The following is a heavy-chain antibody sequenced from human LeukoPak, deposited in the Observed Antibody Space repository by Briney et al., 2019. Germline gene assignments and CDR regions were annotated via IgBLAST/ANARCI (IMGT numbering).Heavy chain of an antibody. CDR2: TTYSGST. V-gene: IGHV4-39*07. D-gene: IGHD3-22*01. CDR1: GGSISSSTYY. Sequence: SETLSLTCTVSGGSISSSTYYWGWIRQPPGKGLEWIGSTTYSGSTYYNPSLKSRVTISVDTSKNQFSLKLISVTAADTAVYYCARDLDYYDSTWFDPWGQGTLVTVSS. CDR3: ARDLDYYDSTWFDP. J-gene: IGHJ5*02.